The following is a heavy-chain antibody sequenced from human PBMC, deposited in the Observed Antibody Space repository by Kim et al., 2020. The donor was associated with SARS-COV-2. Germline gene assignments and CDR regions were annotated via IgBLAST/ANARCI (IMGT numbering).Heavy chain of an antibody. D-gene: IGHD3-3*01. J-gene: IGHJ6*02. CDR3: ARGLNFWSGFSYYYYTMDV. Sequence: SRVTISVDTSKNQFSLKLSSVTAADTAVYYCARGLNFWSGFSYYYYTMDVWGQGTTVTVSS. V-gene: IGHV4-34*01.